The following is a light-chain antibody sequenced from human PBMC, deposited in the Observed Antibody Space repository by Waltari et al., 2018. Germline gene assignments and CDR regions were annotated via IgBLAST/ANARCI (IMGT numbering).Light chain of an antibody. Sequence: ELVMTQSPATLSVSPGERATLSCRASQRVSSNLAWYQQKPGQAPRPLIYGASTRATGVPARFSGSGSGPEYTLTISSLQSEDFAVYYCQHHNNWPPRWTFGQGTKVEIK. J-gene: IGKJ1*01. CDR3: QHHNNWPPRWT. V-gene: IGKV3-15*01. CDR1: QRVSSN. CDR2: GAS.